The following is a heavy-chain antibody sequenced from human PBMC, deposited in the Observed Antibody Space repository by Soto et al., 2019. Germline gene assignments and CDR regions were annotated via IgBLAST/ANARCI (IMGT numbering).Heavy chain of an antibody. CDR2: VIPIFGIP. Sequence: QVQLVQSGAEVKKPGSSVKVSCKASGGTISRYSITWVRQAPGHGLEWIGRVIPIFGIPTYAQKFQGRVTITADESTGTAYMGRSSLRSDDTAVYYCAREDRDRETGLVPAAIDGMDVWGQGTTVTVSS. D-gene: IGHD2-2*01. CDR3: AREDRDRETGLVPAAIDGMDV. J-gene: IGHJ6*02. V-gene: IGHV1-69*08. CDR1: GGTISRYS.